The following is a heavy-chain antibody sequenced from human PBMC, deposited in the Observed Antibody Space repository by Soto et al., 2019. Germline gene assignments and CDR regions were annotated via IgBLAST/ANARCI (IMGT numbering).Heavy chain of an antibody. Sequence: QVQLQESGPGLVKPSQTLSLICTVSGGSISSGDYYWSWIRQPPGKGLEWIGYIYYSGTTYYNPSLKSRVTISVDTSENQFSLKLSSVTAADTAVYYCARSRNSDYVPQYWGQGTLVTVSS. CDR1: GGSISSGDYY. V-gene: IGHV4-30-4*01. D-gene: IGHD4-4*01. J-gene: IGHJ4*02. CDR3: ARSRNSDYVPQY. CDR2: IYYSGTT.